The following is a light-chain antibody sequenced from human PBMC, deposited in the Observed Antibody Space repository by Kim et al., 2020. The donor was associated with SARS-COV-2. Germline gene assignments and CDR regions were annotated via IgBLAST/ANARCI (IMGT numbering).Light chain of an antibody. J-gene: IGKJ4*01. V-gene: IGKV3-20*01. CDR1: QTVISNY. Sequence: EIVLTQSPGTLSLSPGERATLSCRASQTVISNYLAWYQQKPGQAPRLLIYGASSRATGIPDRFSGSGSGTDFTLTISSLEPEDFAVYNCRQYGSSPLTFGGGTKVDIK. CDR3: RQYGSSPLT. CDR2: GAS.